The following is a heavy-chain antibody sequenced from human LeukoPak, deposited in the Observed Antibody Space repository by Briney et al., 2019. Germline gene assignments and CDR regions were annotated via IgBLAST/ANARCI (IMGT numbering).Heavy chain of an antibody. CDR2: INHSGST. CDR3: ARAPAVYTIFGDY. Sequence: PSETLSLTCTVSGGSISGYYWSWIRRPPGKGLEWIGEINHSGSTNYNPSLKSRVTISVDTSKNQFSLKLSSVTAADTAVYYCARAPAVYTIFGDYWGQGTLVTVSS. V-gene: IGHV4-34*01. J-gene: IGHJ4*02. D-gene: IGHD3-3*01. CDR1: GGSISGYY.